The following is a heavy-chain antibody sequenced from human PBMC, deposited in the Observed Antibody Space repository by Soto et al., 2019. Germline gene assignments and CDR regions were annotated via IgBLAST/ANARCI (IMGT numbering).Heavy chain of an antibody. V-gene: IGHV3-33*01. Sequence: QVQLVESGGGVVQPGRSLRLSCAASGFTFSSYGMHWDRQAPGTGLERVAVIWYDGSNKYYADSVKGIFTISRDNSKNTLYLQMNSLSAEDTAAHYCARDPGYVDDVSGSDYWGKRTLVVVSS. CDR3: ARDPGYVDDVSGSDY. J-gene: IGHJ4*02. D-gene: IGHD4-17*01. CDR2: IWYDGSNK. CDR1: GFTFSSYG.